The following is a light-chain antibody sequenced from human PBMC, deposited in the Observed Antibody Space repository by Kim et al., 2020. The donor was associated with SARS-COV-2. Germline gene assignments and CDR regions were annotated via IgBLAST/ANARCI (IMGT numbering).Light chain of an antibody. CDR1: ILSCYY. V-gene: IGLV3-19*01. CDR3: SSHDSNYNVL. CDR2: GKN. Sequence: VALVHTVRIRCQDDILSCYYATCYQQTPGHAPILVIYGKNSRPSGIPDRFSGSTSGNTSSLTITGPQADDDAYYYCSSHDSNYNVLFGGGTQLTVL. J-gene: IGLJ2*01.